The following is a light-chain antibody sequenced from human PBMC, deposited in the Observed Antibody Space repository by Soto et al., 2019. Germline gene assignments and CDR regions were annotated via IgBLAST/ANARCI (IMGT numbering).Light chain of an antibody. CDR2: DAS. CDR1: QSVSNY. Sequence: EIVLTQSPGTLSLSPGERATLSCRASQSVSNYLDWYQHKAGQAPRLLIYDASKRATGIPARFSGSGSVTDFTLTISSLQPDDFAVYYCHQRGNWPQLTCGGGTKVEIK. CDR3: HQRGNWPQLT. V-gene: IGKV3-11*01. J-gene: IGKJ4*01.